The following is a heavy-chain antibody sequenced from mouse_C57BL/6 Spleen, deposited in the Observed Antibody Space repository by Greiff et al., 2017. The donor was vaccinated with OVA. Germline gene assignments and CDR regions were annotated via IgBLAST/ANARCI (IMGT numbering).Heavy chain of an antibody. D-gene: IGHD2-5*01. J-gene: IGHJ3*01. CDR1: GYSITSGYY. CDR3: ARDEWDSNAWLAY. CDR2: ISYDGSN. V-gene: IGHV3-6*01. Sequence: EVQLQESGPGLVKPSQSLSLTCSVTGYSITSGYYWNWIRQFPGNKLEWMGYISYDGSNNYNPSLKNRISITRDTSKNQFFLKLNSVTTEDTATYYCARDEWDSNAWLAYWGQGTLVTVSA.